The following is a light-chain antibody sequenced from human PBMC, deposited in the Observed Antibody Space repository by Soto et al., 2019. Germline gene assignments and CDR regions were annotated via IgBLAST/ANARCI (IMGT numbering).Light chain of an antibody. CDR3: LQDYSYPLA. V-gene: IGKV1-6*01. J-gene: IGKJ4*01. CDR2: ATS. Sequence: AIQMTQSPSSLSASVGDRVTITCRASQDIGSDLGWYQQKPGKAPKLLIYATSSLASGVPSRFSGSGYGTDFTLTISSLQPEDVATYYCLQDYSYPLALAGGTKVEIK. CDR1: QDIGSD.